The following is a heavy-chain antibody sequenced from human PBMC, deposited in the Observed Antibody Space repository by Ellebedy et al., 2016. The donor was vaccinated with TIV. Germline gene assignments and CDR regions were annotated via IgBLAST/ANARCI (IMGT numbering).Heavy chain of an antibody. Sequence: GESLKISCAASGFTFYNYSMNWVRQAPGRGLEWLSSISGLSSYIHYVDSVKGRFTISRDNAKNLLFLQMNGLRAEDTAVYYCARDRGVSRGITITPFDYWGQGALVTVSS. J-gene: IGHJ4*02. V-gene: IGHV3-21*01. CDR1: GFTFYNYS. D-gene: IGHD3-10*01. CDR3: ARDRGVSRGITITPFDY. CDR2: ISGLSSYI.